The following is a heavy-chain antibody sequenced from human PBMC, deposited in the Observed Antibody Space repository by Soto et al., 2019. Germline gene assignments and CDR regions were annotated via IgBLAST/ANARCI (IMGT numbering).Heavy chain of an antibody. CDR3: AREVAAAGRYYYYGMDV. Sequence: GGSLRLSCAASGFTVSSNYMSWVRQAPGKGLEWVSVIYSGGSTYYADSVKGRFTIFRDNSKNTLYLQMNSLRAEDTAVYYCAREVAAAGRYYYYGMDVWGQGTTVTVSS. CDR1: GFTVSSNY. CDR2: IYSGGST. J-gene: IGHJ6*02. D-gene: IGHD6-13*01. V-gene: IGHV3-53*01.